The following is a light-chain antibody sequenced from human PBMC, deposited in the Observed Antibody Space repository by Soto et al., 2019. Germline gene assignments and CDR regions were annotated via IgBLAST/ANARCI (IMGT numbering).Light chain of an antibody. J-gene: IGKJ2*03. CDR2: DAS. Sequence: IVLTQSPATLSLSPGERATLSCMASQSVSSYLAWYQQKPGQAPRLLIYDASNRATGIPARFSGSGSGTDFTLTISRLEPEDFAVYYCQQRSNWPRSFGQGTKLEIK. V-gene: IGKV3-11*01. CDR3: QQRSNWPRS. CDR1: QSVSSY.